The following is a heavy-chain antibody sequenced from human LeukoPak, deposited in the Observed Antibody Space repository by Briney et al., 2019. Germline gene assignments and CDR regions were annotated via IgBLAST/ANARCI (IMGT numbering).Heavy chain of an antibody. CDR1: GFTFSDYY. Sequence: GGSLRLSCAASGFTFSDYYMSWICQAPGKGLEWVSYISSSGSTIYYADSVKGRFTISRDNAKNSLYLQMNGLRAEDTAVYYCARVPVLLWFGELLLWGQGTLVTVSS. D-gene: IGHD3-10*01. CDR3: ARVPVLLWFGELLL. J-gene: IGHJ4*02. V-gene: IGHV3-11*04. CDR2: ISSSGSTI.